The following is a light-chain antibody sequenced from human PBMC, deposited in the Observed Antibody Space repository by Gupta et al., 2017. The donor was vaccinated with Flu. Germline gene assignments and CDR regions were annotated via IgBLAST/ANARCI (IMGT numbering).Light chain of an antibody. CDR2: DAS. CDR3: QQRNSWPPT. Sequence: EIVLTQSPATLSLSPGERATLSCRASQSIGRYLAWYQQKPGQAPRRLIFDASNRATGVPARFSGSGSGTDFTLTISSLEPEDFAVYYCQQRNSWPPTFGQGTKVETK. J-gene: IGKJ1*01. V-gene: IGKV3-11*01. CDR1: QSIGRY.